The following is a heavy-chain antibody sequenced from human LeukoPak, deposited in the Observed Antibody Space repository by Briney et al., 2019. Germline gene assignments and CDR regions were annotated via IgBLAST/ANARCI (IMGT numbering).Heavy chain of an antibody. Sequence: ASVTLSCKASGYTFTNYAIHWVRQAPGQRLEWMGWINSGNGNTKYSQELQGRVAINRHTSATTAYMELSSLRSDDTALYYCAREWLSSGDSHYSHWGQGTLVTVSS. CDR3: AREWLSSGDSHYSH. J-gene: IGHJ4*02. CDR1: GYTFTNYA. CDR2: INSGNGNT. D-gene: IGHD2-15*01. V-gene: IGHV1-3*01.